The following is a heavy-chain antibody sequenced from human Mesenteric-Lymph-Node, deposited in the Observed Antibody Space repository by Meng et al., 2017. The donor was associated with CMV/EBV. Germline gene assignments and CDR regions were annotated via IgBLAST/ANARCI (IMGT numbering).Heavy chain of an antibody. CDR3: ARVRGEGFIAAAGRLRGYFDY. V-gene: IGHV3-48*03. Sequence: GGSLRLSCAASGFTFSSYEMNWVRQAPGKGLEWVSYISSSGSTIYYADSVKGRFTISRDNSKNTLYLQMNSLRAEDTAVYYCARVRGEGFIAAAGRLRGYFDYWGQGTLVTVSS. J-gene: IGHJ4*02. D-gene: IGHD6-13*01. CDR1: GFTFSSYE. CDR2: ISSSGSTI.